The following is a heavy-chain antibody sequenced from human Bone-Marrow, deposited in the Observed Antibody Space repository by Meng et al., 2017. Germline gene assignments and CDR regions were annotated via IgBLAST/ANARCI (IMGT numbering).Heavy chain of an antibody. Sequence: EVELGGFGGGLVKPGGSLRLSCAAFGFTFSNAWMSWVRQAPGRGLEWVARIKSKTDGETPDYAAPVKGRFTISRDDSKNTLYLQMHSLKTEDTAVYYCNWNDFGDYWGQGTLVTVSS. D-gene: IGHD1-1*01. CDR3: NWNDFGDY. CDR1: GFTFSNAW. V-gene: IGHV3-15*01. CDR2: IKSKTDGETP. J-gene: IGHJ4*02.